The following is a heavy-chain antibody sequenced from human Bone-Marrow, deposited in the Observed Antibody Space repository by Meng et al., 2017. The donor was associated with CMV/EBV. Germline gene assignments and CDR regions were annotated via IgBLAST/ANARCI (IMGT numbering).Heavy chain of an antibody. D-gene: IGHD6-13*01. CDR2: ISWNSGSI. V-gene: IGHV3-9*01. CDR3: ARDLTSSSWYIPDY. CDR1: GFTFDDYA. J-gene: IGHJ4*02. Sequence: GGSLRLSCAASGFTFDDYAMHWVRQAPGKGLEWVSGISWNSGSIGYADSVKGRFTISRDNAKNSLYLQMNSLRAEDTAVYYCARDLTSSSWYIPDYWGQGTLVTVSS.